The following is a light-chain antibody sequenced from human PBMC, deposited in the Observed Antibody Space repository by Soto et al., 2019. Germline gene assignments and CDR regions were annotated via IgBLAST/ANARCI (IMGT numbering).Light chain of an antibody. Sequence: ETVMTQSPATRSVSPGDISTLSCRASQSVGSDLAWYQQKRGQAPRLLIYGASTRATGIPARFSGSASGTEFTLTISGLQSEDFAVYYCQQYKNWPPITFGQGTRLEIK. CDR1: QSVGSD. CDR2: GAS. V-gene: IGKV3-15*01. CDR3: QQYKNWPPIT. J-gene: IGKJ5*01.